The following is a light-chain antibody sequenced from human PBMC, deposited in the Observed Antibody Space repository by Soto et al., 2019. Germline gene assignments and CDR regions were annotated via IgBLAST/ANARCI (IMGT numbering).Light chain of an antibody. CDR2: GAS. CDR1: QSVSRY. Sequence: EIVMTQSPANLSVSPGERATLSCRASQSVSRYLAWYQQRPGQAPRLLIYGASTRATGVPASFSGSGSGTEFTLTISSLQSEDFAVYYCQQYNDWPSITFGQGTRLEIK. J-gene: IGKJ5*01. CDR3: QQYNDWPSIT. V-gene: IGKV3-15*01.